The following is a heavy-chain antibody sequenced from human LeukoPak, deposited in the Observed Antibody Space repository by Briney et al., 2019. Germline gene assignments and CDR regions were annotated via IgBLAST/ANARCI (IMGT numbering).Heavy chain of an antibody. CDR2: INHSGST. CDR1: GGSFSGYY. V-gene: IGHV4-34*01. CDR3: ARAYCSGGSCHLKNLYYYGMDV. J-gene: IGHJ6*02. D-gene: IGHD2-15*01. Sequence: PSETLSLTCAVYGGSFSGYYWSWIRQPPGKGLEWIGEINHSGSTNHNPSLKSRVTISVDTSKNQFSLKLSSVTAADTAVYYCARAYCSGGSCHLKNLYYYGMDVWGQGTTVTVSS.